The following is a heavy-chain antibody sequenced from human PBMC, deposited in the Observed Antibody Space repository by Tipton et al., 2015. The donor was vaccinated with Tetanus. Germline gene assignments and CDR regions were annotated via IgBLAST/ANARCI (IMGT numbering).Heavy chain of an antibody. CDR3: ARELDYAVQFGCSFYF. D-gene: IGHD4-17*01. V-gene: IGHV6-1*01. CDR1: GDSVDTNRAA. J-gene: IGHJ4*02. Sequence: LVKPTETLSLTCVISGDSVDTNRAAWNWIRQSPSRGLEWLGRTYYRSKWYNDYAESLKSRIVINPDTSKNQFSLQLNSVTPEDTAVYYCARELDYAVQFGCSFYFWGQGPLVTVSS. CDR2: TYYRSKWYN.